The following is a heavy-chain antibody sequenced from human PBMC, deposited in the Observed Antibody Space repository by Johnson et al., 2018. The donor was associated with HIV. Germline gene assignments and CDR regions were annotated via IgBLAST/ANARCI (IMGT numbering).Heavy chain of an antibody. CDR3: AGINSGSRAFDI. J-gene: IGHJ3*02. Sequence: QVQLVESGGGVVQPGRSLRLSCAASGFTFSSYAMHWVRQAPGKGLEWVAVISYDGSNKYYADSVKGRFTLSRDNSKNTLYLHMNSLRVEDAAVYYCAGINSGSRAFDIWGQGTLVTVSS. D-gene: IGHD5-24*01. V-gene: IGHV3-30-3*01. CDR2: ISYDGSNK. CDR1: GFTFSSYA.